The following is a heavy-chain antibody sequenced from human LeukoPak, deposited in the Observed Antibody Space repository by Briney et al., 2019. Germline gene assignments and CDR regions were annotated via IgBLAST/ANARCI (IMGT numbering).Heavy chain of an antibody. CDR1: GYTFTSYY. V-gene: IGHV1-3*01. Sequence: ASVKVSCKASGYTFTSYYMHWVRQAPGQRLEWMGWINAGNGNTKYSQKFQGRVTITRDTSASTAYMELSSLRSEDTAVYYCARVHPSGSYYWGPFDWGQGTLVTVSS. CDR2: INAGNGNT. J-gene: IGHJ4*02. D-gene: IGHD1-26*01. CDR3: ARVHPSGSYYWGPFD.